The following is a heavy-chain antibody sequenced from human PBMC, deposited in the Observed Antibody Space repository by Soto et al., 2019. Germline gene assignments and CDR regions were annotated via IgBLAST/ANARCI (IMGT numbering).Heavy chain of an antibody. V-gene: IGHV3-11*01. CDR2: ISSSGSTI. Sequence: PGGSLRLSCAASGFTFSDYYMSWIRQAPGKGLEWVSYISSSGSTIYYADSVKGRFTISRDNAKNSLYLQMNSLRAEDTAVYYCAREPISIVVPYNWFDPWGQGTLVTVSS. CDR3: AREPISIVVPYNWFDP. J-gene: IGHJ5*02. D-gene: IGHD2-15*01. CDR1: GFTFSDYY.